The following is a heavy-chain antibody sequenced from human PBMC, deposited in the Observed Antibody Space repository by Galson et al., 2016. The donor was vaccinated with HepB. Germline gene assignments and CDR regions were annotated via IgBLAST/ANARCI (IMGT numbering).Heavy chain of an antibody. CDR3: AKVRVEYSRSSYPRTNAFDI. CDR2: VSNNGETT. V-gene: IGHV3-23*01. CDR1: GFTFSSYS. D-gene: IGHD6-6*01. J-gene: IGHJ3*02. Sequence: SLRLSCAASGFTFSSYSLTWVRQPPGKGLEWVSIVSNNGETTFYADSVKGRFTISRDNSKNKLYMQMNSLRAEDTAVYYCAKVRVEYSRSSYPRTNAFDIWGQGTMVTVSS.